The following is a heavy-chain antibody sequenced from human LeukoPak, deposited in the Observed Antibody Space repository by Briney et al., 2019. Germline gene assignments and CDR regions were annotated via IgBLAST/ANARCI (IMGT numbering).Heavy chain of an antibody. V-gene: IGHV1-8*01. CDR1: AYAFARCD. D-gene: IGHD6-13*01. J-gene: IGHJ4*02. CDR3: ARVMGSRPYLKQQLAY. CDR2: MNPNSGNT. Sequence: ASMIDSYRAGAYAFARCDNLGGRRTTGKGIEWMGWMNPNSGNTGYAQKFQGRVTMNRNTSISTAYMELSSLRSEDTAVYYCARVMGSRPYLKQQLAYWGQGTLVTVSS.